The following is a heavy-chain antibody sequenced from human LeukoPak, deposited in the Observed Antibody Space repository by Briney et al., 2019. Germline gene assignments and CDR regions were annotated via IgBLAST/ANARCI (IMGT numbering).Heavy chain of an antibody. CDR3: ARGALVSRFPSDYFDY. J-gene: IGHJ4*02. CDR1: GGTFSSYA. V-gene: IGHV1-69*13. CDR2: IIPIFGTA. D-gene: IGHD3-3*01. Sequence: SVKVSCKASGGTFSSYAISWVRQAPGQGLEWMGGIIPIFGTANYAQKFQGRVTITADESTSTAYMELSSLRSEDTAVYYCARGALVSRFPSDYFDYWGQGTLVTVSS.